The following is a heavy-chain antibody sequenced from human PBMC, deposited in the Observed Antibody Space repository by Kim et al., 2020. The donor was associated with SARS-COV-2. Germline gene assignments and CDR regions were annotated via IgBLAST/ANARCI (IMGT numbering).Heavy chain of an antibody. V-gene: IGHV3-23*01. J-gene: IGHJ4*02. D-gene: IGHD2-2*01. CDR3: ERAQITRGNDFDS. CDR2: FSAGDIDP. CDR1: GFTFSSYV. Sequence: GGSLRLSCATSGFTFSSYVMSWVRHPPGKGLEWVSAFSAGDIDPHYADAVKGRFTISRDNSKNSLNLHLNSLRAEDTAVYYCERAQITRGNDFDSWGLGT.